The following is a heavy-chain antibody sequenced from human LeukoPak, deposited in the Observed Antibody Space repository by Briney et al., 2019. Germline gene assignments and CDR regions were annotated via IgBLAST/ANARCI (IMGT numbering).Heavy chain of an antibody. D-gene: IGHD4-11*01. CDR3: AKAFYSNQNYYFDY. Sequence: GGSLRLSCAVSGFTFSSYAMSWVRQAPGKGLEWVSTISSSGGTTYYADSVKGRFTISRDNSKSTLYLQMNSLRAEDTAVYYCAKAFYSNQNYYFDYWGQGTLVTVSS. CDR1: GFTFSSYA. V-gene: IGHV3-23*01. J-gene: IGHJ4*02. CDR2: ISSSGGTT.